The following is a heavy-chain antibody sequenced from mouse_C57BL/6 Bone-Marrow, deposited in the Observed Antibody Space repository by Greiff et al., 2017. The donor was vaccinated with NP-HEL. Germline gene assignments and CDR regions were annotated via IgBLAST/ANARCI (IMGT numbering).Heavy chain of an antibody. J-gene: IGHJ2*01. CDR3: ARGGGTTVVAPFDY. D-gene: IGHD1-1*01. V-gene: IGHV5-16*01. CDR1: GFTFSDYY. CDR2: INYDGSST. Sequence: EVQLVESEGGLVQPGSSMKLSCTASGFTFSDYYMAWVRQVPEKGLEWVANINYDGSSTYYLDSLKSRFIISRDNAKNILYLQMSSLKSEDTATYYCARGGGTTVVAPFDYWGQGTTLTVSS.